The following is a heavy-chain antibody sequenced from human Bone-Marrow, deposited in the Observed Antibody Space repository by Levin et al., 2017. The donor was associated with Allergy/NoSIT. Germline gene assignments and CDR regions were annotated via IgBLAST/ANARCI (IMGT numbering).Heavy chain of an antibody. Sequence: GESLKISCKASENTFSNYYIHWVRQAPGQGLEWMGLVNPSSGATDLAQNFQDRVTMTKDTSTSTVYMELASLMSDDTAMYYCAGTLHRGWLDRWGQGSLVTVSS. CDR2: VNPSSGAT. D-gene: IGHD2-21*02. CDR3: AGTLHRGWLDR. V-gene: IGHV1-46*01. CDR1: ENTFSNYY. J-gene: IGHJ5*02.